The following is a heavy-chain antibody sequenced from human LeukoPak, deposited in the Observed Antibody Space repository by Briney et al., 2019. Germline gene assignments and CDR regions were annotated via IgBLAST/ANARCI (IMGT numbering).Heavy chain of an antibody. V-gene: IGHV4-31*11. CDR3: AREMDPDNWFDP. D-gene: IGHD2-8*01. CDR2: IYYSGST. Sequence: PSETLSLTCAVSGGSISSGGYPWSWIRQHPGKGLEWIGYIYYSGSTYYNPSLKSRVTISVDTSKNQFSLKLSSVTAADTAVYYCAREMDPDNWFDPWGQGTLVTVSS. J-gene: IGHJ5*02. CDR1: GGSISSGGYP.